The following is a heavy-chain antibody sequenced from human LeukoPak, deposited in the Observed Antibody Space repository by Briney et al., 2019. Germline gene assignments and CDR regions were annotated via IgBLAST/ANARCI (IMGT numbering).Heavy chain of an antibody. J-gene: IGHJ5*02. V-gene: IGHV4-39*01. CDR1: GGSISSSSYY. Sequence: PSETLSLTCTVSGGSISSSSYYCGWIRQPPGKGLEWIGSIYHSGSTYYNPSLKSRVTLSVETSKNQFSLKLSSVTAADTAVYYCAGSTYDNWFDPSGQGTLVTVSS. CDR3: AGSTYDNWFDP. CDR2: IYHSGST. D-gene: IGHD2-8*01.